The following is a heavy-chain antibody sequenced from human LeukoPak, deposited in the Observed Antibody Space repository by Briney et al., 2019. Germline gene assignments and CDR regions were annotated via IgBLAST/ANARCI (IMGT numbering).Heavy chain of an antibody. CDR3: ARATYDSGNSYNGMDV. CDR1: GDSVSSNRAA. D-gene: IGHD3-10*01. J-gene: IGHJ6*02. V-gene: IGHV6-1*01. Sequence: SQTLSLTCAISGDSVSSNRAAWNWIRQSPSRGLEWLGRTYYRSKWYNDYATSVESRISFYPDISKNQVSLQLKSVIPDDTGVYYCARATYDSGNSYNGMDVWGQGTTVTVSS. CDR2: TYYRSKWYN.